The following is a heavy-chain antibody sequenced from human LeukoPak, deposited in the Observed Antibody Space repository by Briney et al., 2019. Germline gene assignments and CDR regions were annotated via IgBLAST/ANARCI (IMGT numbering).Heavy chain of an antibody. J-gene: IGHJ6*04. CDR2: IIPIFGTA. D-gene: IGHD1-1*01. CDR3: ARGPYNWNDQDYYYGMDV. Sequence: GASVMVSCKASGGTFSSYAISWVRQAPGQGLEWMGGIIPIFGTANYAQKFQGRVTITADKSTSTAYMELSSLRSEDTAVYYCARGPYNWNDQDYYYGMDVWGKGTTVTVSS. CDR1: GGTFSSYA. V-gene: IGHV1-69*06.